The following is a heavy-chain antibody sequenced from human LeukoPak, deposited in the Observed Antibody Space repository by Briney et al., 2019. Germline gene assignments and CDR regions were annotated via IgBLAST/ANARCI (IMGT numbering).Heavy chain of an antibody. D-gene: IGHD1-26*01. CDR1: GFTFSSYA. CDR3: ARSESSGVYSGSYFGY. CDR2: ISGSGGST. V-gene: IGHV3-23*01. J-gene: IGHJ4*02. Sequence: GGSLRLSCAASGFTFSSYAMSWVRQAPGKGLEWVSTISGSGGSTYYADSVKGRFTISRDNSKNTLYLQMGSLRAEDMAVYYCARSESSGVYSGSYFGYWGQGTLVTVSS.